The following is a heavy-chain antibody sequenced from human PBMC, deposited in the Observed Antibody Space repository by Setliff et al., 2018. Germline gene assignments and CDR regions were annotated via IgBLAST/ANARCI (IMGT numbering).Heavy chain of an antibody. D-gene: IGHD6-6*01. CDR3: ARGRNVAARLLDS. CDR1: GGTFSDYF. Sequence: SETLSLTCGASGGTFSDYFWTWIRQSPGKGLEWIGEINHSGSSNYNPSLKSRVTISIDTSNNQFSLKVTSVTAADTGIYYCARGRNVAARLLDSWGQGARVPSPQ. CDR2: INHSGSS. V-gene: IGHV4-34*08. J-gene: IGHJ4*02.